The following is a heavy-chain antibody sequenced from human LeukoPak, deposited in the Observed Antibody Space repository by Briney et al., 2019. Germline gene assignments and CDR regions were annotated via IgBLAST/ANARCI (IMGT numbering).Heavy chain of an antibody. J-gene: IGHJ3*02. CDR3: AREAGWNFNAFDI. Sequence: XIRQPAGKGLEYIGRIHGSGSTNYNPSLMGRVTMSVDSSKNQISLRLTSVTAADTAVYFCAREAGWNFNAFDIWGQGTMVTV. CDR2: IHGSGST. D-gene: IGHD6-19*01. V-gene: IGHV4-4*07.